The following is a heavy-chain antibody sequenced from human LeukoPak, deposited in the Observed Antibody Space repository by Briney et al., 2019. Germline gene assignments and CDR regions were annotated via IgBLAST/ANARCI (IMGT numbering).Heavy chain of an antibody. CDR2: IYHSGST. V-gene: IGHV4-38-2*02. Sequence: PSETLSLTCTVSGYSISSDYYWGWIRQPPGKGLEWIGTIYHSGSTYYNPSLKSRVTISVDTSKNQFSLKLSSVTPEDTAVYYCARDGNTAMVQFDYWGQGTLVTVSS. CDR3: ARDGNTAMVQFDY. D-gene: IGHD5-18*01. J-gene: IGHJ4*02. CDR1: GYSISSDYY.